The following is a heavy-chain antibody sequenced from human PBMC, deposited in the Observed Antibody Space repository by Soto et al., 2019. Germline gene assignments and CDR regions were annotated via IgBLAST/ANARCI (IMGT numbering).Heavy chain of an antibody. J-gene: IGHJ4*02. CDR1: GFTFTKYS. V-gene: IGHV3-48*02. CDR2: ISYSGETK. D-gene: IGHD2-15*01. CDR3: VRGVVVVVGSTAENFDH. Sequence: GSLRLSCVTSGFTFTKYSMNWVRQAPGKGLEWVSYISYSGETKYYADSLKGRYAISRDDAKNSVYLQMNSLRDGDTAFYYCVRGVVVVVGSTAENFDHWGQGTLVTVSS.